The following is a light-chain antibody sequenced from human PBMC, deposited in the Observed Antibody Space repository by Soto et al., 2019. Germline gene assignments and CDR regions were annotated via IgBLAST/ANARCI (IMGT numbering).Light chain of an antibody. CDR2: GAS. J-gene: IGKJ1*01. CDR1: QSVSSSY. Sequence: IVFTQSPGTLSLSPGERATLSCRASQSVSSSYLAWYQQNPGQAPRLLIYGASSRATGIPDRFSGSGSGTHFTLTISRLEPEDFAVYYCQQYGTTFGQGTKVDIK. V-gene: IGKV3-20*01. CDR3: QQYGTT.